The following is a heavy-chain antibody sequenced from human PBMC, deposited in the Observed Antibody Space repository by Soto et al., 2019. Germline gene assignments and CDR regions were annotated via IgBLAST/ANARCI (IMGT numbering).Heavy chain of an antibody. CDR1: EFTFRTYA. CDR2: ISISGGAT. Sequence: EVQLLESGGGLVQPGGSLRLSCAASEFTFRTYAMNWVRQAPGKGLGWVSAISISGGATRYSDSVRGRFTISRDNSKNTLYLQMSNLRAEDTAVYYCATRYALYDILTGYYLPVFDSWGQGTLVAVSS. J-gene: IGHJ4*02. CDR3: ATRYALYDILTGYYLPVFDS. D-gene: IGHD3-9*01. V-gene: IGHV3-23*01.